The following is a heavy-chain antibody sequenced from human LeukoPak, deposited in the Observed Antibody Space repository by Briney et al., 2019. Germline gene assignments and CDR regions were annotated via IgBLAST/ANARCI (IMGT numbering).Heavy chain of an antibody. D-gene: IGHD5-18*01. V-gene: IGHV3-21*01. CDR3: ARSGYKYGADALDI. Sequence: GGSLRLSCAASGFTFSSYSMNWVRQAPGKWLEWVSSISSSSSYIYYADSVKGRFTISRDNAKNSLYMQMNSLRAEDTAVYYCARSGYKYGADALDIWGQGTMVTVSS. CDR1: GFTFSSYS. CDR2: ISSSSSYI. J-gene: IGHJ3*02.